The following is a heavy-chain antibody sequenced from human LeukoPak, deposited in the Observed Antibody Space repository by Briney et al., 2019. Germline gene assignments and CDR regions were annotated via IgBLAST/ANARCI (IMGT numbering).Heavy chain of an antibody. CDR1: GGSFSDYY. CDR2: IKHSGST. V-gene: IGHV4-34*01. CDR3: ARRLYQLSRYAFDI. D-gene: IGHD3-16*02. Sequence: SETLSLTCAVYGGSFSDYYWSWIRQPPGKGLEWIGEIKHSGSTNYNPPLKSRVTISVDTSKNQFSLKLRSVTAADTALYYCARRLYQLSRYAFDIWXQGTMVTVSS. J-gene: IGHJ3*02.